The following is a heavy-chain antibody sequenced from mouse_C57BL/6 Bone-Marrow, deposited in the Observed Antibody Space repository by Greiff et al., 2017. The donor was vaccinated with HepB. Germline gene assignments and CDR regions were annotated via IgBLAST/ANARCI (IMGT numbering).Heavy chain of an antibody. CDR1: GFSFNTYA. Sequence: EVQGVESGGGLVQPKGSLKLSCAASGFSFNTYAMNWVRQAPGKGLEWVARIRSKSNNYATYYADSVKDRFTISRDDSESMLYLQMNNLKTEDTAMYYCVRPDGPWFAYWGQGTLVTVSA. CDR3: VRPDGPWFAY. CDR2: IRSKSNNYAT. D-gene: IGHD2-3*01. V-gene: IGHV10-1*01. J-gene: IGHJ3*01.